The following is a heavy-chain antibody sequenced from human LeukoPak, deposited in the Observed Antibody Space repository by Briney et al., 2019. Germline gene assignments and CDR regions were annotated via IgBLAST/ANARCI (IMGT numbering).Heavy chain of an antibody. CDR2: IKQDGSEK. CDR3: ARDQWELRGDAFDI. Sequence: GGSLRLSCAASGFTFSSYCMSWVRQAPGKGLEWVANIKQDGSEKYYVDSVKGRFTISRDNAKNSLYLQMNSLRAEDTAVYYCARDQWELRGDAFDIWGQGTMVTVSS. CDR1: GFTFSSYC. J-gene: IGHJ3*02. D-gene: IGHD1-26*01. V-gene: IGHV3-7*03.